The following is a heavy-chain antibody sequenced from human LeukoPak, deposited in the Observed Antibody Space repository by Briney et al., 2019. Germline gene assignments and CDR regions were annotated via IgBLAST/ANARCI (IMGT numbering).Heavy chain of an antibody. Sequence: ASVKVSCKASGYTFTSYGISWVRQAPGQGLEWMGWISAYNGNTNYAQKLQGRVTMTTDTSTSTAYMELRSLRSDDTAVYYCARTYGSGSLSSYXYYGMDVWGQGTTVTVSS. V-gene: IGHV1-18*01. CDR2: ISAYNGNT. J-gene: IGHJ6*02. CDR3: ARTYGSGSLSSYXYYGMDV. CDR1: GYTFTSYG. D-gene: IGHD3-10*01.